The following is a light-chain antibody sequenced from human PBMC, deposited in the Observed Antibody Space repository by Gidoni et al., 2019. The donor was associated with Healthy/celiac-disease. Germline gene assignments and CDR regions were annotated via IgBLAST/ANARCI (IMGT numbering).Light chain of an antibody. CDR2: AAS. J-gene: IGKJ2*01. Sequence: DIQMTQSPSSLSPSVGDRVTITCRASQSISSYLNWYQQKPGKAPKLLIYAASSLQSGVPSRFSGSGSGTDFTLTISSLQPEDFATYYCQQSYSTLGTFGQGTKLEIK. CDR1: QSISSY. CDR3: QQSYSTLGT. V-gene: IGKV1-39*01.